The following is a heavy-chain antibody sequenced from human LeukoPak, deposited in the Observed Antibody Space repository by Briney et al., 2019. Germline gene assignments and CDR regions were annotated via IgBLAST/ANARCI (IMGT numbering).Heavy chain of an antibody. CDR3: SRGAVNRYNWNDDNFYYYYMDV. D-gene: IGHD1-1*01. V-gene: IGHV1-2*02. J-gene: IGHJ6*03. CDR2: INPNSGGT. Sequence: ASVKVSCKASGYTFTGYYMHWVRQAPGQGLEWMGWINPNSGGTNYAQKFQGRVTMTRDTSISTAYMELSRLRSDDTAVYYCSRGAVNRYNWNDDNFYYYYMDVWGKGTTVTITS. CDR1: GYTFTGYY.